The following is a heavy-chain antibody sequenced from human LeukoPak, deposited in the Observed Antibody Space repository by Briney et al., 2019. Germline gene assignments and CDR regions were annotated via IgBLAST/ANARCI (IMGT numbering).Heavy chain of an antibody. CDR1: GFMFIAYW. CDR2: IRHDECEI. V-gene: IGHV3-7*02. Sequence: GGSLRLSCTGPGFMFIAYWMSSVPKTPGIGLGWVCKIRHDECEISYVDYVTGRFTISRDNAKNSLYLQLNSLRVEDTAIYYCARADLEWYLDLWGRGTLVTVSS. J-gene: IGHJ2*01. CDR3: ARADLEWYLDL.